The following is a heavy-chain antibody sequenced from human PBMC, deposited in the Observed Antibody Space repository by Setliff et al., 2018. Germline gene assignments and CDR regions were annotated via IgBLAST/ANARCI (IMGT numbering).Heavy chain of an antibody. CDR2: ISSYNGKT. D-gene: IGHD3-10*01. CDR3: AREGEHYGSGSYYEPHYMDV. J-gene: IGHJ6*03. CDR1: GYILTSYG. Sequence: GASVKVSCKASGYILTSYGISWVRQAPGQGLEWMGWISSYNGKTNYAQKLQGRVTMTTDPSTSTAYMELRSLRSDDTAVYYCAREGEHYGSGSYYEPHYMDVWGKGTTVTVSS. V-gene: IGHV1-18*01.